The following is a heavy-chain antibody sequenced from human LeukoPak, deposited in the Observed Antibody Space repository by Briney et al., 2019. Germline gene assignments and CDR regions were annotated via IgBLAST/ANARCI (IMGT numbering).Heavy chain of an antibody. Sequence: PGGSMRLTCAASGFTFSDYYMSWIRQAPGKGLEWVSYISSSGSTIYYADSVKGRFTISRDNAKNSLYLQMNSLRAEDTAVYYCARDYYGSGSYFDYWGQGTLVTVSS. J-gene: IGHJ4*02. CDR2: ISSSGSTI. CDR1: GFTFSDYY. V-gene: IGHV3-11*01. CDR3: ARDYYGSGSYFDY. D-gene: IGHD3-10*01.